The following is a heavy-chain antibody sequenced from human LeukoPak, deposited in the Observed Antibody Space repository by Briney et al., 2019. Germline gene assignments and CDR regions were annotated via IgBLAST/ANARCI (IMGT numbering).Heavy chain of an antibody. CDR1: GGSISSYY. D-gene: IGHD3-16*02. J-gene: IGHJ4*02. V-gene: IGHV4-59*01. CDR2: IYYSGST. Sequence: SETLSLTCTVSGGSISSYYWSWIRQHPGKGLEWIGYIYYSGSTNYNPSLKSRVTISVDTSKNQFSLKLSSVTAADTAVYSCARYIWGSYPTFEDYWGQGTLVTVSS. CDR3: ARYIWGSYPTFEDY.